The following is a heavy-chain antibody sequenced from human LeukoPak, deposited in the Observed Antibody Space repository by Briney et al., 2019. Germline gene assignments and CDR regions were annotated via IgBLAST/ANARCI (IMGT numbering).Heavy chain of an antibody. D-gene: IGHD2-2*01. V-gene: IGHV3-30*04. CDR3: ASCTDTSCRYTHEYYYYYYMDV. CDR2: ISYDGSNK. Sequence: PGGSLRLSCAASGFTFSSYAMHWVRQAPGKGLEWVAVISYDGSNKYYADSVKGRFTISRDNSKNTLYLQMNSLRAEDTAVYYCASCTDTSCRYTHEYYYYYYMDVWGKGTTVTVSS. CDR1: GFTFSSYA. J-gene: IGHJ6*03.